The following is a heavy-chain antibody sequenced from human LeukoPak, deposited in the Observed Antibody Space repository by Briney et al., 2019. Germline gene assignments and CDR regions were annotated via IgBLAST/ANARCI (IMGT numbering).Heavy chain of an antibody. J-gene: IGHJ6*04. CDR1: GDSISIGDYR. Sequence: SETLSLTCSVSGDSISIGDYRWSWIRQSPGKGLEWIGYIYYIGTAYYNPSLRSRVALSADTSKNQFSLKLNSVTVADSAVYFCARARGDSPRIYFYMDGWGKGTTVTVSS. D-gene: IGHD2/OR15-2a*01. CDR2: IYYIGTA. V-gene: IGHV4-30-4*01. CDR3: ARARGDSPRIYFYMDG.